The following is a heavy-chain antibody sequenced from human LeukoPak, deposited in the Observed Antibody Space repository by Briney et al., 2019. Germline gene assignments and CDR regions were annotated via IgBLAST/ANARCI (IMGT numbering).Heavy chain of an antibody. CDR2: IYHTGST. J-gene: IGHJ4*02. D-gene: IGHD3-22*01. CDR1: GGSVSDYY. CDR3: ASLDYYDSSGYYL. Sequence: SETLSLTCTISGGSVSDYYWSWIRQSPGKGLEWIGYIYHTGSTSYSPSLKSRVTISADTSQNQFFLKLSSVTAADTAVYYCASLDYYDSSGYYLWGQGTLVTVSS. V-gene: IGHV4-59*02.